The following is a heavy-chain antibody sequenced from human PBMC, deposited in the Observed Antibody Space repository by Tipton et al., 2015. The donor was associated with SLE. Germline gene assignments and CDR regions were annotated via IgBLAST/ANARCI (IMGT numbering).Heavy chain of an antibody. D-gene: IGHD3-10*01. CDR1: GGSVSSGSYS. CDR2: IYTSGST. J-gene: IGHJ3*02. CDR3: ARDSVGITRGDAFDI. V-gene: IGHV4-61*02. Sequence: TLSLTCTVSGGSVSSGSYSWSWIRQPAGKGLEWNGRIYTSGSTDYNPSLRGRVTISLDTSKNQFSLTLTSVTVADTALYFCARDSVGITRGDAFDIWGQGTMVTVSS.